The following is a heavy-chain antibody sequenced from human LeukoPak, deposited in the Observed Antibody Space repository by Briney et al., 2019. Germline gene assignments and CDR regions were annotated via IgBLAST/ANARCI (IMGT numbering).Heavy chain of an antibody. J-gene: IGHJ4*02. D-gene: IGHD6-13*01. CDR3: ARETSTVIAAPGY. CDR1: GFSFRSHG. Sequence: GGTLRLSCAASGFSFRSHGMNWVRQAPGKGLEWVSGISPRGDITYYKDSVRGRFTISRDNFKNTVSLQLNSLRAEDTAFYYCARETSTVIAAPGYWGQGTLVTVSS. CDR2: ISPRGDIT. V-gene: IGHV3-23*01.